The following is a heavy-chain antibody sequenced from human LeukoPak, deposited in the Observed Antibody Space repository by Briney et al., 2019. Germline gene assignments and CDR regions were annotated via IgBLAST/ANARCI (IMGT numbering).Heavy chain of an antibody. J-gene: IGHJ3*02. D-gene: IGHD6-6*01. CDR1: GGSISSYY. Sequence: SETLSLTCTVSGGSISSYYWSWIRQPPGKGLEWIGYIYASGSTNYNPSLKSRVTISVDTSKNQLSLNLRFVTAADTAVYYCATKHSSSSAYDGFDSWGQGTMVTVSS. CDR3: ATKHSSSSAYDGFDS. CDR2: IYASGST. V-gene: IGHV4-4*09.